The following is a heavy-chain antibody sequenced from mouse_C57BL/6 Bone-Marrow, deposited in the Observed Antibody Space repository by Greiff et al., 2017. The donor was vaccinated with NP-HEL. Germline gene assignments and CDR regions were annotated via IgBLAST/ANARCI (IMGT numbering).Heavy chain of an antibody. CDR1: GYAFSSSW. CDR3: ARTGYYGRPDY. D-gene: IGHD1-1*01. V-gene: IGHV1-82*01. CDR2: IYPGDGDT. Sequence: QVQLQQSGPELVKPGASVKISCKASGYAFSSSWMNWVKQRPGKGLEWIGRIYPGDGDTNYNGKFKGKATLTADKSSSTAYMQLSSLTSEDSAVYFCARTGYYGRPDYWGQGTTLTVSS. J-gene: IGHJ2*01.